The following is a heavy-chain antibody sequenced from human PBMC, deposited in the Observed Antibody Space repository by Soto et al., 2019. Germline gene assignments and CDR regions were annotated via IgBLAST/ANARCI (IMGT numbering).Heavy chain of an antibody. CDR2: IYYSGRT. CDR3: ASSTRGYVNHH. J-gene: IGHJ1*01. V-gene: IGHV4-31*03. D-gene: IGHD5-12*01. Sequence: QVQLQESGPGLVKPSQTLSLTCTVSGGSISSGGYYWRCIRQQPVKGLEWIGYIYYSGRTYYNPSLKSRVTLSVDTSKNQFALTLSSVTAADTAVYYCASSTRGYVNHHWGQGTLVTVSS. CDR1: GGSISSGGYY.